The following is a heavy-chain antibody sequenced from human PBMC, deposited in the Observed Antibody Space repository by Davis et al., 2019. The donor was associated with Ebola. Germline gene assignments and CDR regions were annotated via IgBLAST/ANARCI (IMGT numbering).Heavy chain of an antibody. CDR2: INARASST. D-gene: IGHD2-15*01. V-gene: IGHV3-23*01. Sequence: PGGSLRLSCAASGFTFSDYAMSWVRQAPGKGLDWVSTINARASSTYYAGSVRGRFTVSRDNSKNTLYLQMSSLRVEDTALYYCARYCHYPDCSYFDCWGQGTMVAVSS. CDR3: ARYCHYPDCSYFDC. CDR1: GFTFSDYA. J-gene: IGHJ4*02.